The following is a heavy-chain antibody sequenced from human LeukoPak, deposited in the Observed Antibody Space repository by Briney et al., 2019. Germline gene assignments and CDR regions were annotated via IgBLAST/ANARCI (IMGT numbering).Heavy chain of an antibody. CDR2: INPNSGDT. V-gene: IGHV1-2*06. CDR3: ARDVQYSNYGNWFDP. J-gene: IGHJ5*02. D-gene: IGHD4-11*01. Sequence: ASVKVSCKAFGYTFIGYHMHWVRQAPGQGPEWMGRINPNSGDTNYAQQFQGRVTMTRDTSISTAYMELSGLKSDDTAVYYCARDVQYSNYGNWFDPWGQGTLVTVSS. CDR1: GYTFIGYH.